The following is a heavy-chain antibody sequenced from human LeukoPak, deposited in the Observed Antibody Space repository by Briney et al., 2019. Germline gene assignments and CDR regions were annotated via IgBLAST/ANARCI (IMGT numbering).Heavy chain of an antibody. J-gene: IGHJ6*02. CDR1: GGTFSSYA. D-gene: IGHD4-17*01. V-gene: IGHV1-69*13. CDR3: ARDGTLVYGDTNYYYYGMDV. CDR2: IIPIFGTA. Sequence: SVKVSCKASGGTFSSYAISWVRQAPGQGLEWMGGIIPIFGTANYAQKFQGRVTITADESTSTAYMELSSLRSEDTAVYYCARDGTLVYGDTNYYYYGMDVWGQGTTVTVSS.